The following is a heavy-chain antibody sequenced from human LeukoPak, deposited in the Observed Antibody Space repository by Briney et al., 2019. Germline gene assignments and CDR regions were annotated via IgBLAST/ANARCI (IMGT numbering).Heavy chain of an antibody. Sequence: SETLSLTCAVSGGSLSSGGYSWSWIRQPPGKGLEWIGEIDHSGSTNYNPSLKSRVTISVDTSKNQFSLKLSSVTAADTAVYYCATLPRRVVAATLPGWGHGTLVTVSS. J-gene: IGHJ4*01. V-gene: IGHV4-34*01. CDR3: ATLPRRVVAATLPG. CDR1: GGSLSSGGYS. D-gene: IGHD2-15*01. CDR2: IDHSGST.